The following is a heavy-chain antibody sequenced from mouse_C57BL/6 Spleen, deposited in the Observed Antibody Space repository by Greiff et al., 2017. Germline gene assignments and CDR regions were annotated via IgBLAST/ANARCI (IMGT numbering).Heavy chain of an antibody. CDR2: ISAGGSYT. Sequence: EVLLVESGGGLVKPGGSLKLSCAASGFTFSSYAMSWVRQTPEKRLEWVATISAGGSYTYYPDNVKGRFTISRDNAKNTLYLQMSQLKAEDTAMYSFAREIGGSSRYFDVWGTGTTVTVSS. CDR1: GFTFSSYA. D-gene: IGHD1-1*02. J-gene: IGHJ1*03. CDR3: AREIGGSSRYFDV. V-gene: IGHV5-4*01.